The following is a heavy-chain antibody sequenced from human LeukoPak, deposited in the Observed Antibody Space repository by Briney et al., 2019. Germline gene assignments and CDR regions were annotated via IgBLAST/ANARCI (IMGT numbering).Heavy chain of an antibody. CDR2: ISSSGSTI. V-gene: IGHV3-48*03. D-gene: IGHD4-17*01. J-gene: IGHJ4*02. CDR1: GFTFSSYE. CDR3: ARDGATVTKGRGNYFDC. Sequence: PGGSLRLSCAVSGFTFSSYEMNWVRQAPGKGLEWVSYISSSGSTIYYADSVKGRFTISRDNAKNSLNLQMNSLRAEDTAVYYCARDGATVTKGRGNYFDCWGQGTLVTVSS.